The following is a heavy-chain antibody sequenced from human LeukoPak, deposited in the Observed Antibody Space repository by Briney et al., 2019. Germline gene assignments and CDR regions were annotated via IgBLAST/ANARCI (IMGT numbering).Heavy chain of an antibody. CDR1: GFTFSSYA. V-gene: IGHV3-23*01. J-gene: IGHJ4*02. CDR2: ISGRGGST. CDR3: AKDRNYGDYGGVFDY. D-gene: IGHD4-17*01. Sequence: AGGSLRLSCAASGFTFSSYAMSWVRQAPGKGLEWVSAISGRGGSTYYADSVRGRFTISRDNSKTTLFLQMNSLRAEDTAVYYCAKDRNYGDYGGVFDYWGPGTLVTVSS.